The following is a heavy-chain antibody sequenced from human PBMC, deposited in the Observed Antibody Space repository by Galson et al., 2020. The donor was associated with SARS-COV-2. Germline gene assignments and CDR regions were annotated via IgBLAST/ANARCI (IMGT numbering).Heavy chain of an antibody. CDR3: AKVQAPYYDFWSGYYLLDY. Sequence: GGSLRLSCAASGFNFSSYAMSWVRQAPGKGLEWVSAISGSGGSTYYADSVKGRFTISRDNSKNTLYLQMNSLRAEDTAVYYCAKVQAPYYDFWSGYYLLDYWGQGTLVTVSS. CDR1: GFNFSSYA. V-gene: IGHV3-23*01. D-gene: IGHD3-3*01. CDR2: ISGSGGST. J-gene: IGHJ4*02.